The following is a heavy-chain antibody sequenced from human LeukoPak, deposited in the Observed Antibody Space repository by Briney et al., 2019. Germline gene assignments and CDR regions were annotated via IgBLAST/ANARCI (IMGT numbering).Heavy chain of an antibody. CDR2: ISAYNGNT. D-gene: IGHD3-3*01. J-gene: IGHJ3*02. Sequence: ASVKVSCKASGYTFTSHGISWVRQAPGQGLEWMGWISAYNGNTKYAQNLQGRVTMTTDTSTSTAYMELRSLRSDDPAVYYCARDLTLDFWSDNAAFNIWGQGTMVTVSS. CDR3: ARDLTLDFWSDNAAFNI. CDR1: GYTFTSHG. V-gene: IGHV1-18*01.